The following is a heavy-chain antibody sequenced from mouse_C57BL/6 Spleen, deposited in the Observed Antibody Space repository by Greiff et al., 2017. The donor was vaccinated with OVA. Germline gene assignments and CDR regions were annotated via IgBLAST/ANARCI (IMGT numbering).Heavy chain of an antibody. V-gene: IGHV1-82*01. D-gene: IGHD4-1*01. CDR1: GYAFSSSW. Sequence: VQLQESGPELVKPGASVKISCKASGYAFSSSWMNWVKQRPGKGLEWIGRIYPGDGDTNYNGKFKGKATLTAYKSSSTAYMQLSSLTSEDAAVYFSARETGTGAMDYRGQGTSVTVSS. CDR3: ARETGTGAMDY. J-gene: IGHJ4*01. CDR2: IYPGDGDT.